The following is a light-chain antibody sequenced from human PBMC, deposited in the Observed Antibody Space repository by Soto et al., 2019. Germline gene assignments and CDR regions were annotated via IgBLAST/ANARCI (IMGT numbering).Light chain of an antibody. V-gene: IGKV1-39*01. CDR1: QSISSY. J-gene: IGKJ1*01. Sequence: DIQMTQSPSYLSASVGDRVTITCRASQSISSYLNWYQQKPGKAPKLLIYAASSLQSGVPSRFSGSGSGTDFTRTISSLQPEDVATYYCQQSYSTLPWTFGQGTKVEIK. CDR2: AAS. CDR3: QQSYSTLPWT.